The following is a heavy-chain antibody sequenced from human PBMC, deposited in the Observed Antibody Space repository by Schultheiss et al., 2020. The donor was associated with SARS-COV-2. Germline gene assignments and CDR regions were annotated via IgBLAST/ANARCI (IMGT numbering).Heavy chain of an antibody. CDR1: RFTFNTYT. Sequence: GGSLRLSCTASRFTFNTYTMNWVRQAPGKGLEWVSTISGDGDNTYYADSVKGRFTISRDNPKNTLSLQMNNLRAEDTAVYYCAKTWRPAARQGGFDYWGQGALGTVSS. CDR3: AKTWRPAARQGGFDY. D-gene: IGHD2-2*01. CDR2: ISGDGDNT. J-gene: IGHJ4*02. V-gene: IGHV3-23*01.